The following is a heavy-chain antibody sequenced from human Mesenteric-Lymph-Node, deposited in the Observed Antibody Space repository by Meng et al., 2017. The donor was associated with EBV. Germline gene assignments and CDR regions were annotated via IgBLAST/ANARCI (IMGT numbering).Heavy chain of an antibody. D-gene: IGHD4-11*01. CDR2: SNQSGST. CDR3: ARGKTVGRSPWFDP. V-gene: IGHV4-34*01. CDR1: GGSFSGYY. Sequence: LREAGPGLVKPSGTLSLTCAVYGGSFSGYYWTWIRQSPGKGLEWIGESNQSGSTSYNPSLKSRVTISVDTSQNQFSLKLSSVTAADTAVYYCARGKTVGRSPWFDPWGQGTLVTVSS. J-gene: IGHJ5*02.